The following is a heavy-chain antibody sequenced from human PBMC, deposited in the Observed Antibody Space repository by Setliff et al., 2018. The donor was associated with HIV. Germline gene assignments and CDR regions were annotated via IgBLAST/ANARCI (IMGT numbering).Heavy chain of an antibody. CDR2: INEDGSEK. V-gene: IGHV3-7*01. CDR3: AREGYDILTGYWKAFDI. CDR1: GFTFSSYW. D-gene: IGHD3-9*01. Sequence: GGSLRLSCAASGFTFSSYWMNWVRQAPGKGLEWVANINEDGSEKYYVDSVKGRVTISRDNAKNSLYLQMNSLRAEDTAVYYCAREGYDILTGYWKAFDIWGQGTMVTVSS. J-gene: IGHJ3*02.